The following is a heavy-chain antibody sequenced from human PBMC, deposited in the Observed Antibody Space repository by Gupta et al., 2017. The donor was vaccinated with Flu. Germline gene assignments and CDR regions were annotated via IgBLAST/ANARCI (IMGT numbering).Heavy chain of an antibody. CDR1: AFTFSSYS. CDR2: ISSSSSYI. CDR3: ASLSGSSSHSGAAEYFQH. J-gene: IGHJ1*01. V-gene: IGHV3-21*01. Sequence: EVQLVESGGGLVKPGGSLRLSCAASAFTFSSYSMNWVRQAPGKGLEWVSSISSSSSYIYYADSVKDRVTISRDNAKNSLYLQMNSLRAEETAVYYCASLSGSSSHSGAAEYFQHWGQGTLVTVCS. D-gene: IGHD6-13*01.